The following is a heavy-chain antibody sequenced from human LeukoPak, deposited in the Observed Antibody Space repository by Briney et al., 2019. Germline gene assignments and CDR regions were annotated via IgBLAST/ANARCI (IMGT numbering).Heavy chain of an antibody. D-gene: IGHD2-2*01. CDR1: GYSISSGYY. J-gene: IGHJ4*02. V-gene: IGHV4-38-2*02. CDR2: IYHSGST. Sequence: SDTLSLTCTVSGYSISSGYYWGWIRPPPGTGLEWIGTIYHSGSTYYNPSLKSRVTISVDTSKNQFSLKLTSVTAADTAVYYCARVRGYCSSTICYRYYFDDWGQGTLVTVSS. CDR3: ARVRGYCSSTICYRYYFDD.